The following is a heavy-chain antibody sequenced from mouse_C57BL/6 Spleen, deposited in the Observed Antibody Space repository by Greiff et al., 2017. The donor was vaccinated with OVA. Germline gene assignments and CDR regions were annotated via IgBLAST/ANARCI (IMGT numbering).Heavy chain of an antibody. CDR1: GYAFSSYW. CDR3: ARRTTVVGLDY. V-gene: IGHV1-80*01. Sequence: VQLQQSGAELVKPGASVKISCKASGYAFSSYWMNWVKQRPGKGLEWIGQIYPGDGDTNYNGKFKGKATLTADKSSSTAYMQLSSLTSEDSAVYFCARRTTVVGLDYWGQGTTLTVSS. D-gene: IGHD1-1*01. CDR2: IYPGDGDT. J-gene: IGHJ2*01.